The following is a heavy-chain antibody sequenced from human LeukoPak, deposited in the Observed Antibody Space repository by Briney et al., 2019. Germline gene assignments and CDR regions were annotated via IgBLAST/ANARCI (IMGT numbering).Heavy chain of an antibody. CDR2: IKEDETAK. CDR1: GFIFSSYW. D-gene: IGHD6-13*01. Sequence: GGALRLSCAASGFIFSSYWMAWVRQAPGKGLEGVANIKEDETAKYYVDSVRGRFTISRDNAKNSLYLQMNSLRAEDTAVYYCARALEAGIFDIWGQGTLVTVSS. J-gene: IGHJ3*02. CDR3: ARALEAGIFDI. V-gene: IGHV3-7*01.